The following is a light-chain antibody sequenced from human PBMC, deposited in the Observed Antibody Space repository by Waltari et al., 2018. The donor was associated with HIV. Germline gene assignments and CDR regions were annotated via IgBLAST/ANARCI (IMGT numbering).Light chain of an antibody. CDR1: QTPRDDH. Sequence: EIDLTQSPPTLSLSPGGRPTLACRASQTPRDDHIAWYRQYTGHTPRLLIYSVSTRPTGSPDRISGSGSATDFTLSISRLEPDDFAVYFCRQYRAVSPGTFGQGTRVDIK. CDR2: SVS. CDR3: RQYRAVSPGT. J-gene: IGKJ1*01. V-gene: IGKV3-20*01.